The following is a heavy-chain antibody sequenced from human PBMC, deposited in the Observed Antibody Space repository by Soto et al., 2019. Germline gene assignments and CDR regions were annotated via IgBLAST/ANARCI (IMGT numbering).Heavy chain of an antibody. CDR1: GYTFSTYG. J-gene: IGHJ6*02. CDR2: ISGYNGHS. D-gene: IGHD3-10*01. Sequence: ASVKVSCKASGYTFSTYGLSWVRQAPGQGLEWMGWISGYNGHSNHAQKFHDRVTMTTDTSTNTAYMELRSLRSDDTAVYYCARRLFGDLLSYNYYALDVWGQGTTVTVSS. CDR3: ARRLFGDLLSYNYYALDV. V-gene: IGHV1-18*01.